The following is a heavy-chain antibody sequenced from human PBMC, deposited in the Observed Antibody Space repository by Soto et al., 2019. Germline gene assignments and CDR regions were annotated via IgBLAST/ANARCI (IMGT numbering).Heavy chain of an antibody. CDR2: IYTSGST. CDR3: ARNGGSNYYYYGMDV. V-gene: IGHV4-4*07. D-gene: IGHD2-15*01. Sequence: XETLSLTCTVSGGSISSYYWSWIRQPAGKGLEWIGRIYTSGSTNYNPSLKSRVTMSVDTSKNQFSLKLSSVIAADTAVYYCARNGGSNYYYYGMDVWGQGTTVTVSS. CDR1: GGSISSYY. J-gene: IGHJ6*02.